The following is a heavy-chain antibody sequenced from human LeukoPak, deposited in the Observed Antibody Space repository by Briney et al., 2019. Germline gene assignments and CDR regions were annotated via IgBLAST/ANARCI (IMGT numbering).Heavy chain of an antibody. J-gene: IGHJ4*02. CDR3: ARGGMVPGDDYFDY. D-gene: IGHD3-10*01. V-gene: IGHV4-34*01. Sequence: PSETLSLTCAVYGGSFSGYYWSWIRQPPGKGLEWIGEINHSGSTNYNPSLESRVTISVDTSKNQFSLKVSSVTAADTAVYYCARGGMVPGDDYFDYWGQGTLVTVSS. CDR2: INHSGST. CDR1: GGSFSGYY.